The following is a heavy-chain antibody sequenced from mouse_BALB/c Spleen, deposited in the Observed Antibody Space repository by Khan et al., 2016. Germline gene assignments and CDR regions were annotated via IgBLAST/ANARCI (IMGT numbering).Heavy chain of an antibody. CDR3: LRDAMDY. Sequence: VQLQQSGPDLVKPGASVKISCKASGYSFTGYYMYWVKQSHEKSLEWIGRINPNNGGSYSNQKFKGKATLTVDKSSSTAYMELRSLTSDDSAVYYCLRDAMDYWGQGTSVTVSS. J-gene: IGHJ4*01. CDR1: GYSFTGYY. CDR2: INPNNGGS. V-gene: IGHV1-18*01. D-gene: IGHD1-1*01.